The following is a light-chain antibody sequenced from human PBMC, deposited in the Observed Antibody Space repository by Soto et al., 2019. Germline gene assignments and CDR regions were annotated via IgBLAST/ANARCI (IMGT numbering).Light chain of an antibody. V-gene: IGKV3-20*01. CDR1: QSVSSS. J-gene: IGKJ1*01. CDR2: GAS. Sequence: EIVLTQSPGTLSLSPGERATLSCRASQSVSSSLVWYQQKPGQAPRLLIYGASSRATGIPDRFSGSGSGTDFTLTISRLEPEDFAVYSCQQYGTSPRTFGQGTKVEIK. CDR3: QQYGTSPRT.